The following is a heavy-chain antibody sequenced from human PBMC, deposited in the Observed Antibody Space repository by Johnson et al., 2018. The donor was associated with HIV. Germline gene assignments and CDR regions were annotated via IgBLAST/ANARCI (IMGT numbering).Heavy chain of an antibody. CDR2: VKNKADGGTI. V-gene: IGHV3-15*05. Sequence: VQLVESGGGLVQPGGSLRLSCAASGFTVSSNYMSWVRQAPGKGLEWVGRVKNKADGGTIDYAAPGKGRFFISRDDSKNTLYLQMNSLKTEDTAVYYCTTARNRLWSSSGWAGFWAFDIWGQGTMVTVSS. CDR3: TTARNRLWSSSGWAGFWAFDI. D-gene: IGHD6-19*01. CDR1: GFTVSSNY. J-gene: IGHJ3*02.